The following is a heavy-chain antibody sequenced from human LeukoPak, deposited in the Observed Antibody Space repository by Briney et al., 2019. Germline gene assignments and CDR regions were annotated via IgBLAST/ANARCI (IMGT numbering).Heavy chain of an antibody. V-gene: IGHV4-4*07. CDR2: IYTSGST. D-gene: IGHD6-19*01. Sequence: SETLSLTCTVSGGSISSYYWSWIRQPAGKGLEWIGRIYTSGSTNYNPSLKSRVTMSVDTSKNQFSLKLSSVTAADTAVYYCARGNPTHSGSAPYDYWGQGTLVTVSS. CDR1: GGSISSYY. J-gene: IGHJ4*02. CDR3: ARGNPTHSGSAPYDY.